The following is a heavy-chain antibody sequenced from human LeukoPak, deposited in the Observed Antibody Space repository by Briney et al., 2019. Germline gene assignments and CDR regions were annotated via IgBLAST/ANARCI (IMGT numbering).Heavy chain of an antibody. Sequence: GGSLRLSCAASGFTFSSYAMSWVRQAPGKGLEWVSAISGSGGSTYYADSVKGRFTISRDNSKNTLHLQMNSLRAEDTAVYYCAKWPLASSSWYSNYWGQGTLVTVSS. CDR3: AKWPLASSSWYSNY. V-gene: IGHV3-23*01. D-gene: IGHD6-13*01. CDR2: ISGSGGST. CDR1: GFTFSSYA. J-gene: IGHJ4*02.